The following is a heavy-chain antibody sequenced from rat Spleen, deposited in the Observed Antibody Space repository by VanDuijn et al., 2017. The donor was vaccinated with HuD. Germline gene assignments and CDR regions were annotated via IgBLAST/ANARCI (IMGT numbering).Heavy chain of an antibody. CDR3: ARAGYLRDWYFDF. J-gene: IGHJ1*01. CDR1: GFTFNEYW. D-gene: IGHD2-2*01. CDR2: IISSGGTT. V-gene: IGHV5-31*01. Sequence: EVQLVESGGGLVQPGRSLKLSCVASGFTFNEYWMTWIRQAPGKGLEWVATIISSGGTTYYPDSVKGRFTVSRENAKSTLYFLMDSLRSEDTATYYCARAGYLRDWYFDFWGPGAMVTVSS.